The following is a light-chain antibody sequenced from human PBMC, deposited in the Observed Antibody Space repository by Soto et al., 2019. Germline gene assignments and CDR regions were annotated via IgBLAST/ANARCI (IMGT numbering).Light chain of an antibody. CDR1: QSISSW. CDR2: KAS. CDR3: QQYNSYPVT. V-gene: IGKV1-5*03. J-gene: IGKJ4*01. Sequence: DIPMTQSPSTLSASVGDRVTITCRASQSISSWLAWYQQKPGKAPKLLMYKASTLESGVPSRFSGSGSGTEFTLTISSLQPDDFATYYCQQYNSYPVTFGGGTKVGIK.